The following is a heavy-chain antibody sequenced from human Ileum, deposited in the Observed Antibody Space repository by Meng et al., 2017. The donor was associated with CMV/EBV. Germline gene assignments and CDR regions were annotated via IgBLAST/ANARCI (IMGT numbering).Heavy chain of an antibody. CDR3: ARDMTNQWFYY. V-gene: IGHV4-39*07. CDR1: GDPIRNVSHS. J-gene: IGHJ4*02. Sequence: QLQLQEPGPGLRRPAETLSLPGTALGDPIRNVSHSWAWFRQSPGKAPEWIGSMFFSGIADYNPSLKSRVTISLHATQKQFSLRLTSVTAADSAVYFCARDMTNQWFYYWGQGTLVTVSS. CDR2: MFFSGIA. D-gene: IGHD6-19*01.